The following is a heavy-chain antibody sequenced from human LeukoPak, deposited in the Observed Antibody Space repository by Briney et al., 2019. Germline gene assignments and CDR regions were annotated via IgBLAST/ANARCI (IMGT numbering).Heavy chain of an antibody. CDR2: INNEGTTI. CDR1: GLNFSNSW. Sequence: PGGSLRLSCEASGLNFSNSWMHWVRQAPGKGLVWVSRINNEGTTISYADSVKGRFTISRDNAKNTLYLQMNSLRAEDTAVYYCARVSGLGMNEYYQPWGQGTLVTVAS. D-gene: IGHD3-10*01. J-gene: IGHJ1*01. V-gene: IGHV3-74*01. CDR3: ARVSGLGMNEYYQP.